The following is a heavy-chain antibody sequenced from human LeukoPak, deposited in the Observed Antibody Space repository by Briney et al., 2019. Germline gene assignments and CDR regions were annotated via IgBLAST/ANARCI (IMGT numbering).Heavy chain of an antibody. V-gene: IGHV4-59*08. D-gene: IGHD3-16*01. CDR2: IYYSGST. CDR3: ARHWGNWFDP. J-gene: IGHJ5*02. CDR1: GGSISSYY. Sequence: SETLSLTCTVSGGSISSYYWSWIRQPPGKGLEWIGYIYYSGSTNYNPSLKSRVTISVDTSKNQFSLKLSSVAAADTAVYYCARHWGNWFDPWGQGTLVTVSS.